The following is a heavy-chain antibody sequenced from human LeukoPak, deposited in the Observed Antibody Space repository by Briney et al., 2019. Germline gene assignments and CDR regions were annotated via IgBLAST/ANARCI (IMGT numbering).Heavy chain of an antibody. V-gene: IGHV4-4*01. D-gene: IGHD2-8*01. CDR3: SRENGAFSPFGY. CDR1: GGSISNTNW. J-gene: IGHJ4*02. Sequence: TASETLSLTCGVSGGSISNTNWWSCVRHPPGQGLEWIGEISLTGLTHCNPSLESRATVSLDKNKNQLSLNLTSVTAADTAVYCCSRENGAFSPFGYWGQGTLVTVLS. CDR2: ISLTGLT.